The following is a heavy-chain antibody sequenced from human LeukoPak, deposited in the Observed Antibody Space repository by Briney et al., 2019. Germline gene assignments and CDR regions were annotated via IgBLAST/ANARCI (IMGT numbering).Heavy chain of an antibody. CDR1: GDFISSYY. D-gene: IGHD1-26*01. Sequence: PSETLSLTCTVSGDFISSYYWSLIRQPPGKGLEWIGYIHYTGSTNYNPALKSRVTISIDTSKKQLSLKLTSVTTADTAVYYCARREGATSRPFDYWGQGTLVTVSS. V-gene: IGHV4-59*01. J-gene: IGHJ4*02. CDR2: IHYTGST. CDR3: ARREGATSRPFDY.